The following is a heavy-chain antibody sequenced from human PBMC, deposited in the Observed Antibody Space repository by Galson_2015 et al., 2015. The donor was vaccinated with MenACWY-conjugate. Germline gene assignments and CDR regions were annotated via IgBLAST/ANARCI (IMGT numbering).Heavy chain of an antibody. D-gene: IGHD5-12*01. CDR3: SRVGEAKMIIVAVISDT. CDR1: EFTLSGYW. Sequence: SLRLSCAASEFTLSGYWMNWVRQAPGKGLVWVSRINRDGSSTSHAESVKGRFTISRDNARNTLYLQMNSLRAEDTAVYYCSRVGEAKMIIVAVISDTRCQGTTVTVSS. J-gene: IGHJ3*02. CDR2: INRDGSST. V-gene: IGHV3-74*01.